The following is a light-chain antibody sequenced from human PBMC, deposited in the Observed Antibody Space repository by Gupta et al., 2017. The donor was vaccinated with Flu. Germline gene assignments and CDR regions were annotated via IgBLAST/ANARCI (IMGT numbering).Light chain of an antibody. V-gene: IGLV6-57*03. Sequence: SVLTQPHSASESAGKSVTISCTRSAANIVSNYVHWFQQRPGSAPTPLIYEDSQRPSGVPDRFTGSIDESSTSAALTISGVGDDDEADYHCQSDDNGYRVFGGGTKLTVL. CDR3: QSDDNGYRV. J-gene: IGLJ3*02. CDR2: EDS. CDR1: AANIVSNY.